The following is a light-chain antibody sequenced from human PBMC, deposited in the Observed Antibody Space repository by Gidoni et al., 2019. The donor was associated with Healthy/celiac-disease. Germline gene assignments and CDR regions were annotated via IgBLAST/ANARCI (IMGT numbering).Light chain of an antibody. CDR3: QHQT. CDR2: VAS. J-gene: IGKJ1*01. CDR1: QSVSSN. Sequence: EIVMSQSPATLSVSPGERATLSCRASQSVSSNLACYQQKHGQAHRLLIYVASTRATGSPARFSRGGSGKECTLTISSLQSEDCAVCYCQHQTFGQGTKVEIK. V-gene: IGKV3-15*01.